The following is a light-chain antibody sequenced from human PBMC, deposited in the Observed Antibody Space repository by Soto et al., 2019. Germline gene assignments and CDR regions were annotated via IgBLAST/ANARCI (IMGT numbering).Light chain of an antibody. J-gene: IGKJ4*01. CDR1: QSISSNS. Sequence: EIVLTQSPGTLSLSPGERATLSCRASQSISSNSLVWYQQKPGQVPRLLIYGASSRATGIPDRFTASGSGTDFTLTISRLEPEDFAVYYCQHCGSSPLTFGGGTKVEIK. CDR2: GAS. V-gene: IGKV3-20*01. CDR3: QHCGSSPLT.